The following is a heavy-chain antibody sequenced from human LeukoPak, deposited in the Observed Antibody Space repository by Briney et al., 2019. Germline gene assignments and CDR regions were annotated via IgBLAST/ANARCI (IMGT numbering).Heavy chain of an antibody. D-gene: IGHD5-24*01. V-gene: IGHV4-4*02. CDR1: DGSISSSNW. CDR2: IYHSGST. J-gene: IGHJ4*02. CDR3: ARDAGFLWLRYFDY. Sequence: PSETLSLTCAVSDGSISSSNWWSWVRQPPGKGLEWIGEIYHSGSTNYNPSLKSRVTISVDKSKNQFSLKLSSVTAADTAVYYCARDAGFLWLRYFDYWGQGTLVTVSS.